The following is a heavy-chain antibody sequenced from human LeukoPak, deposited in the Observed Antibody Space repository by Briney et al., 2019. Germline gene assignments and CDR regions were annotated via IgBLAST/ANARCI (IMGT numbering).Heavy chain of an antibody. D-gene: IGHD3-9*01. Sequence: PSETLSLTCAVYGGSFSGYYWSWIRQPPGKGLEWIGEINHSGSTNYNPSLKSRVTISVDTSKNQFSLKLSSVTAADTAVYYCARRVFRYFDWLLSPYFDYWGQGTLVTVSS. CDR3: ARRVFRYFDWLLSPYFDY. J-gene: IGHJ4*02. CDR2: INHSGST. V-gene: IGHV4-34*01. CDR1: GGSFSGYY.